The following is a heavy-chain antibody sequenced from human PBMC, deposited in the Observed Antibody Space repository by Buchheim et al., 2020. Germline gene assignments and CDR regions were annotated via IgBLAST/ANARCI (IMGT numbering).Heavy chain of an antibody. CDR3: AKGDSSGYYWYFDY. V-gene: IGHV3-30*18. D-gene: IGHD3-22*01. CDR2: ISYDGSNK. Sequence: QVQLVESGGGVVQPGRSLRLSCAASGFTFSSHGMHWVRQAPGKGLEWVAVISYDGSNKYYADSVKGRFTISRDNSKNTLYLQMNSLRAEDTAVYYCAKGDSSGYYWYFDYWGQGTL. CDR1: GFTFSSHG. J-gene: IGHJ4*02.